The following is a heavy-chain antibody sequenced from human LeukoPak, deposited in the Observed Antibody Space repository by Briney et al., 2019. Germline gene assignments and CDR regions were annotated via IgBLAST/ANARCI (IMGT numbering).Heavy chain of an antibody. Sequence: PSETLSLTCTVSGDSISSGDYYWSWIRQPAGKGLEWIGRIYTSGSTNYNPSLKSRVTISVDTSKNQFSLKLSSVTAADTAVYYCARGYYGSGSYYPIDYWGQGTLVTVSS. CDR1: GDSISSGDYY. J-gene: IGHJ4*02. CDR3: ARGYYGSGSYYPIDY. V-gene: IGHV4-61*02. CDR2: IYTSGST. D-gene: IGHD3-10*01.